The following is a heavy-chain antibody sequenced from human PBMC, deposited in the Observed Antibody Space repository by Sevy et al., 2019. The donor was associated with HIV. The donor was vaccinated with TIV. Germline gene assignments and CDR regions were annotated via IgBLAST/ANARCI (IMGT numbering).Heavy chain of an antibody. CDR1: GFTFRSYA. J-gene: IGHJ4*02. D-gene: IGHD6-19*01. V-gene: IGHV3-23*01. CDR2: IIGSGDNT. Sequence: GGSLRLSCEASGFTFRSYAMSWVRQAPGKGLEWVSGIIGSGDNTYYADSVKGRFTVSRDNSKNTLYVQMNSLRAEDTAVYYWAKGVSWLVLGGYFDYWGQGTPVTVSS. CDR3: AKGVSWLVLGGYFDY.